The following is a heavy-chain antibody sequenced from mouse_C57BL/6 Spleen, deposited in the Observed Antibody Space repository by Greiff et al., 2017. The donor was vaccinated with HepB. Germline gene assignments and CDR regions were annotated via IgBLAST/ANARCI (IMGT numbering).Heavy chain of an antibody. CDR1: GFTFSSYA. CDR2: ISDGGSYT. J-gene: IGHJ4*01. V-gene: IGHV5-4*01. D-gene: IGHD2-3*01. Sequence: DVKLVESGGGLVKPGGSLKLSCAASGFTFSSYAMSWVRQTPEKRLEWVATISDGGSYTYYPDNVKGRFTISRDNAKNNLYLQMSHLKSEDTAMYYCARDPILYDHYAMDYWGQGTSVTVSS. CDR3: ARDPILYDHYAMDY.